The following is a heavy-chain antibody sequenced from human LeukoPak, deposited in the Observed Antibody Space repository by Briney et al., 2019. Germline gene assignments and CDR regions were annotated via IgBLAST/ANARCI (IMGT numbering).Heavy chain of an antibody. V-gene: IGHV3-30*02. Sequence: PGGSLRLSCAASGFTFSSYGMHWVRQAPGKGLEWVAFIRYDGSNKYYADSVKGRFTISRDNSKNTLYLQMNSLRAEDTAVYYCAKDLPSLIPGYSSSWGLGVSRMGDFDYWGQGTLVTVSS. CDR2: IRYDGSNK. CDR1: GFTFSSYG. CDR3: AKDLPSLIPGYSSSWGLGVSRMGDFDY. J-gene: IGHJ4*02. D-gene: IGHD6-13*01.